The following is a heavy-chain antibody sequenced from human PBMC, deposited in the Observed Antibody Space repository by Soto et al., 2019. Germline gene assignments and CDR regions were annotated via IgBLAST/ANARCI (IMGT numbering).Heavy chain of an antibody. CDR1: GFTFSQYD. Sequence: VGSLRLSCAASGFTFSQYDMHWVRQAPGKGLEWVAVISYDGTNNYYADSVKGRFTISRDNSKNTLYLQMDSLRADDTAMYYCAKGLSVIQEWIIDGHWGQGTQVTVSS. CDR2: ISYDGTNN. D-gene: IGHD5-18*01. CDR3: AKGLSVIQEWIIDGH. V-gene: IGHV3-30*18. J-gene: IGHJ4*02.